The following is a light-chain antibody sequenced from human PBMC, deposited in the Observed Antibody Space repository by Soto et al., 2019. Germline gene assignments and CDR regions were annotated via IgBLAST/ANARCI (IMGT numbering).Light chain of an antibody. V-gene: IGKV1-13*02. CDR3: QQVNSYPPWT. CDR1: QGISSA. CDR2: DAS. J-gene: IGKJ3*01. Sequence: AIQLTQSPSSLSASVGDRVTITCRASQGISSALAWYQQKPGKAPKLLIYDASSLESGVPSRFSGSGSGTDFTLTISNLQPEDVATYYCQQVNSYPPWTFGPGTKVDIK.